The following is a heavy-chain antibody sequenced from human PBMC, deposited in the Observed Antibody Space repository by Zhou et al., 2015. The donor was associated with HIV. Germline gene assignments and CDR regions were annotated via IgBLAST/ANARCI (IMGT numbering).Heavy chain of an antibody. CDR3: ARDRTQTFRGWYFDL. Sequence: EVQLVESGGGLVQPGGSLRLSCAASKFIFRNYWMHWVRQAPGKGLVWVAVISNDGSNKYYADSVKGRFTISRDNAKNTLYLQMNSLRADDTAVYHCARDRTQTFRGWYFDLWGLAPWSLSTQ. V-gene: IGHV3-74*01. CDR2: ISNDGSNK. J-gene: IGHJ2*01. D-gene: IGHD3-16*01. CDR1: KFIFRNYW.